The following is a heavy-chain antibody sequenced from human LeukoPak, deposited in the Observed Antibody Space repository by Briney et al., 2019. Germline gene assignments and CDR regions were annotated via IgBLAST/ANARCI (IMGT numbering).Heavy chain of an antibody. CDR2: IYYSGST. V-gene: IGHV4-30-4*01. J-gene: IGHJ5*02. Sequence: PSQTLSLTCTVSGGSISSGDYYWSWIRQPPGKGLEWIGYIYYSGSTYYNPSLKSRVTISVDTSKNQFSLKLSSVTAADTAVYYCAREWFGEGSWFDPLGPGNPGHRLL. CDR3: AREWFGEGSWFDP. CDR1: GGSISSGDYY. D-gene: IGHD3-10*01.